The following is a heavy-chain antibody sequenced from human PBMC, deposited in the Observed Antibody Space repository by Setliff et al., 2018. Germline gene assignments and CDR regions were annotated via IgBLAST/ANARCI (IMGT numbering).Heavy chain of an antibody. CDR1: GGSISSSRYY. J-gene: IGHJ6*02. CDR2: INYSGST. V-gene: IGHV4-39*01. Sequence: PSETLSLTCTVSGGSISSSRYYWGWIRQPPGKGLEWIGSINYSGSTYYNPSLKSRVTISVETSKNQFSLKLSSVTAADTAVYYCARAAGYSSGWYHYYYGMDVWGQGTTVTVSS. CDR3: ARAAGYSSGWYHYYYGMDV. D-gene: IGHD6-13*01.